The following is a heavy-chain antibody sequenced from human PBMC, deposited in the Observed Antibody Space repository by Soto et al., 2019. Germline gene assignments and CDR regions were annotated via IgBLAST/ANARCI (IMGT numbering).Heavy chain of an antibody. CDR3: ARGHIVVVPAAMLNYYYGMDV. D-gene: IGHD2-2*01. CDR2: INHSGST. CDR1: GGSFSGYY. Sequence: SETLSLTCAVYGGSFSGYYWSWIRQPPGKGLEWIGEINHSGSTNYNPSPKNRVTISVDTSKNQFSLKLSSVTAADTAVYYCARGHIVVVPAAMLNYYYGMDVWGQGTTVTVSS. J-gene: IGHJ6*02. V-gene: IGHV4-34*01.